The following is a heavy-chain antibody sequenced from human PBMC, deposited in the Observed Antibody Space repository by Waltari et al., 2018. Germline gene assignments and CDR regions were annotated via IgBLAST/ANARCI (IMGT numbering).Heavy chain of an antibody. J-gene: IGHJ6*02. CDR3: AKYVDIVATVPLYYYYYGMDV. CDR2: ISGSGGST. CDR1: GFTFSSYA. D-gene: IGHD5-12*01. Sequence: EVQLLESGGGLVQPGGSLRLSCADSGFTFSSYAMSWVRQAPGKGPAWVSAISGSGGSTYYAVSVKGRFTISRDNSKNTLYLQMNSLRAEDTAVYYCAKYVDIVATVPLYYYYYGMDVWGQGTTVTVSS. V-gene: IGHV3-23*01.